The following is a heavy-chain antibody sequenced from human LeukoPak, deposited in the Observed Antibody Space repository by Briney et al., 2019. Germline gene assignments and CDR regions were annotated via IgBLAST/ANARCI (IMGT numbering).Heavy chain of an antibody. CDR2: INHSGST. Sequence: SETLSLTCAVYGGSFSGYYWSWIRQPPGKGLEWIGEINHSGSTNYNPSLKSRVTISVDTSKNQFSLKLSSVTAADTAVYYCASRSYGDYASHWFDPWGQGTLVTVSS. V-gene: IGHV4-34*01. CDR3: ASRSYGDYASHWFDP. J-gene: IGHJ5*02. CDR1: GGSFSGYY. D-gene: IGHD4-17*01.